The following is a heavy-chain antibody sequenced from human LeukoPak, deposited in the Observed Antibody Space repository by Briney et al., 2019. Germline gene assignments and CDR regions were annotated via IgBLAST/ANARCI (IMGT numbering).Heavy chain of an antibody. J-gene: IGHJ4*02. CDR3: AGGGAYDILTGYYMANHFDY. CDR2: IYTSGST. Sequence: PSETLSLTCTVSGDSISSGNYCWSWIRQPAGKGLEWIGRIYTSGSTNYNPSLKSRVTISVDTSKNQFSLKLSSVTAADTAVYYCAGGGAYDILTGYYMANHFDYWGQGTLVTVSS. V-gene: IGHV4-61*02. CDR1: GDSISSGNYC. D-gene: IGHD3-9*01.